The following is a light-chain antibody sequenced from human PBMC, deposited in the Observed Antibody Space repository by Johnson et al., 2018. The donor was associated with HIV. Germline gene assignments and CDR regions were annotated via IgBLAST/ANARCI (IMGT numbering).Light chain of an antibody. CDR2: DNN. V-gene: IGLV1-51*01. J-gene: IGLJ1*01. CDR1: SYNIGNNY. CDR3: GTWDSSLSAGQGV. Sequence: QSVLTQPPSVSAAPGQKVTISCSGSSYNIGNNYVSWYQQLPGTAPKLLIYDNNKRPSGIPDRFSGSKSGTSATLGITGLQTGDEADYYCGTWDSSLSAGQGVFGTGTKGTVL.